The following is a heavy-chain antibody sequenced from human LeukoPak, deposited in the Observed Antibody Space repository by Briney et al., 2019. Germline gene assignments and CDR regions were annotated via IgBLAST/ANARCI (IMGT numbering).Heavy chain of an antibody. V-gene: IGHV3-15*01. CDR2: IKSKTDGGTT. CDR3: TTGLPADPMVRGVIITGTTFDY. CDR1: GFTFSNAW. D-gene: IGHD3-10*01. Sequence: PGGSLRLSCAASGFTFSNAWMSWVREAPGKGLEWVGRIKSKTDGGTTDYAAPVKGRFTIPRDDSITTLYLQMNSLKTEDTAVYYWTTGLPADPMVRGVIITGTTFDYWGQGTLVTVSS. J-gene: IGHJ4*02.